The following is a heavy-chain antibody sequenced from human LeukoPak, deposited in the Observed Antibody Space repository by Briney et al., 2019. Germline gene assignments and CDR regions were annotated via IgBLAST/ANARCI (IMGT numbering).Heavy chain of an antibody. CDR2: ISYDGSNK. D-gene: IGHD4-17*01. Sequence: PGGSLRLSCAASGFTFSSYGMHWIRQAPGKELEWVAVISYDGSNKYYADSVKGRFTISRDNSKNTLYLQMNSLRAEDTAVYYCAKAGLPATVVEGGFDYWGQGTLVTVSS. J-gene: IGHJ4*02. V-gene: IGHV3-30*18. CDR1: GFTFSSYG. CDR3: AKAGLPATVVEGGFDY.